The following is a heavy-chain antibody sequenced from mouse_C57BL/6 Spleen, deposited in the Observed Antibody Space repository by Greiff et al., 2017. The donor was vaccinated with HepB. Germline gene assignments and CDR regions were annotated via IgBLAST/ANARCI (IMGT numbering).Heavy chain of an antibody. CDR1: GYTFTSYW. Sequence: VKLQESGAELVKPGASVKLSCKASGYTFTSYWMHWVKQRPGRGLEWIGRIDPNSGGTKYNEKFKSKATLTVDKPSSTAYMQLSSLTSEDAAVYYCARSRNYYGSSPYYFDYWGQGTTLTVSS. CDR2: IDPNSGGT. CDR3: ARSRNYYGSSPYYFDY. V-gene: IGHV1-72*01. J-gene: IGHJ2*01. D-gene: IGHD1-1*01.